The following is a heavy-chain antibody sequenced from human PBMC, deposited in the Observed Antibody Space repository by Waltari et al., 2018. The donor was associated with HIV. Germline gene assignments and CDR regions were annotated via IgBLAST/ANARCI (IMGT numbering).Heavy chain of an antibody. J-gene: IGHJ4*02. CDR3: TTDEFYYGNSGYFDY. CDR2: IKSKADGGTT. D-gene: IGHD3-22*01. Sequence: EVQLVESGGDLVKPGGCLRLSCAASGFTFSNAWMSWVRQAPGKGPEWVGRIKSKADGGTTYYAAPVKGRFTISRDDSKNTLYLQMNSLRFEDTAVYYCTTDEFYYGNSGYFDYWGQGTLVTVSS. V-gene: IGHV3-15*05. CDR1: GFTFSNAW.